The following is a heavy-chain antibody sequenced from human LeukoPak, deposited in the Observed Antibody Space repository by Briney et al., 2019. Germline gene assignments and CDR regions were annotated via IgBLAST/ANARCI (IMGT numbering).Heavy chain of an antibody. D-gene: IGHD1-20*01. Sequence: PSETLSLTCAVYGGSFSGFYWSWLRQPPGRGLEWIGEINHSGSTYYNPSLKSRITMSVHTSENQFSLRLSSVTAADTAIYYCARGGIIGTTNNWFDPWGQATLVTVSS. CDR3: ARGGIIGTTNNWFDP. CDR2: INHSGST. CDR1: GGSFSGFY. J-gene: IGHJ5*02. V-gene: IGHV4-34*01.